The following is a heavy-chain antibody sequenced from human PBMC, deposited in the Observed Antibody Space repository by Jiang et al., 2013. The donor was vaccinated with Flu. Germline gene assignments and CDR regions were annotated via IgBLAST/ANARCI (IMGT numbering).Heavy chain of an antibody. CDR1: GFTFSSYS. V-gene: IGHV3-21*01. Sequence: QLLESGGGLVKPGGSLRLSCAASGFTFSSYSMNWVRQAPGKGLEWVSSISSSSSYIYYADSVKGRFTISRDNAKNSLYLQMNSLRAEDTAVYYCARDGPGDSRYFDWLLLPFDPWGQGTLVTVSS. J-gene: IGHJ5*02. CDR2: ISSSSSYI. CDR3: ARDGPGDSRYFDWLLLPFDP. D-gene: IGHD3-9*01.